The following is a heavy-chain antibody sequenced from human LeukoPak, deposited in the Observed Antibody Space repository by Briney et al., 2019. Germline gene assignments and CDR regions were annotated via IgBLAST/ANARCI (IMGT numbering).Heavy chain of an antibody. J-gene: IGHJ4*02. CDR1: GYTFTSYA. CDR2: INAGNGNT. V-gene: IGHV1-3*01. CDR3: ARTDGDQYYFDY. Sequence: GASVKVSCKASGYTFTSYAMHWVRQAPGQRLEWMGWINAGNGNTKYSQKFQGRVTITRDTSASTAYMELSSLRTEDTAVYYCARTDGDQYYFDYRGQGTLVTVSS. D-gene: IGHD4-17*01.